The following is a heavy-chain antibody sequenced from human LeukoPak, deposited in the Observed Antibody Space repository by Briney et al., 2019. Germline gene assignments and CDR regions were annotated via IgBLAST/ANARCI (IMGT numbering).Heavy chain of an antibody. D-gene: IGHD1-26*01. CDR3: AKGRAVGDSFFDY. V-gene: IGHV3-23*01. Sequence: GGSLRLSCAASGFTFSTYAMSWVRQAPGKGLEWVSAINGIGGSTYYADSVKGRFTISRDDSKNTLYLQMNSLRAEDTAVYYCAKGRAVGDSFFDYWGQGTLVTVSS. CDR2: INGIGGST. J-gene: IGHJ4*02. CDR1: GFTFSTYA.